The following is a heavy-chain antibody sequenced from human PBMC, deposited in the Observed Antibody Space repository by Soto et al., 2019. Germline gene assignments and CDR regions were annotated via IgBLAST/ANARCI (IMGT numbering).Heavy chain of an antibody. CDR2: ISSSSSYI. J-gene: IGHJ6*03. CDR3: ASKGYCSGGSCYRSEDYYYYMDV. V-gene: IGHV3-21*01. D-gene: IGHD2-15*01. CDR1: GFTFSSYS. Sequence: PGGSLRLSCAASGFTFSSYSMNWVRQAPGKGLEWVSSISSSSSYIYYADSVKGRFTISRDNAKNTLYLQMNSLRAEDTAVYYCASKGYCSGGSCYRSEDYYYYMDVWGKGTTVTVSS.